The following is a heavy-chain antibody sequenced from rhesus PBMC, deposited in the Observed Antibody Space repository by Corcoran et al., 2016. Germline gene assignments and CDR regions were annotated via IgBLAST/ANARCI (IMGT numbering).Heavy chain of an antibody. Sequence: QLQLQESGPGLVKPSETLSVTCAVSGGSISSSYWSWIRQAPGKGLEWIGYIYGSGSSTNYNPALQSRVTLSVDTSKNQLSLKLSSVTTADTAVYYCARDRCTGSGCYGTFDYWGQGVLVTVSS. CDR1: GGSISSSY. D-gene: IGHD2-21*01. CDR2: IYGSGSST. J-gene: IGHJ4*01. CDR3: ARDRCTGSGCYGTFDY. V-gene: IGHV4-169*02.